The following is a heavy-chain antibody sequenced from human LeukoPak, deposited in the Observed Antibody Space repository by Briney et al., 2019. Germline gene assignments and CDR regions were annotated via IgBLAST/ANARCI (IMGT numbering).Heavy chain of an antibody. V-gene: IGHV3-23*01. Sequence: PGGSLRLSCAVSGFTFSNYAMTWVRQAPGKGLEWVSTIGGSGYNNYDGDSVRGRFTISRDNSKNTLYLQMNSLRADDPAVYYCASGAPYQPLLAPSYYYMDVWGKGTTVTVCS. J-gene: IGHJ6*03. CDR2: IGGSGYNN. CDR1: GFTFSNYA. CDR3: ASGAPYQPLLAPSYYYMDV. D-gene: IGHD2-2*01.